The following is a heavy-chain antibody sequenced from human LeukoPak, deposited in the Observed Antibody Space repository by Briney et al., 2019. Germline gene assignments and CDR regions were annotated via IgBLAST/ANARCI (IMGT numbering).Heavy chain of an antibody. J-gene: IGHJ4*02. CDR1: GDSMRGHY. D-gene: IGHD4-23*01. Sequence: SETLSLTCTVSGDSMRGHYWSWIRQAPGRGLEWNGFISHSGYTSYSPSLKSRVAISVDTSKRQFSLRLSSVTATDTAVYYCARGRNDHGGMFFDSWAQGTLVTVSS. CDR2: ISHSGYT. CDR3: ARGRNDHGGMFFDS. V-gene: IGHV4-59*11.